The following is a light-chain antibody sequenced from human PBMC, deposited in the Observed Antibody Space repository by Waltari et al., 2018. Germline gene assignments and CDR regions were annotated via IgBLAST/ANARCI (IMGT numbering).Light chain of an antibody. CDR2: VNSDGSH. Sequence: QLVLTQSPSASASLGASVKLTCTLSSGHSSNVIAWLQQQPEKGPRYLMKVNSDGSHSKGDEIPDGFSGSSAGAERYLTISSLQSEDEADYYCQNGGHGTWVFGGGTKLTVL. J-gene: IGLJ3*02. CDR1: SGHSSNV. CDR3: QNGGHGTWV. V-gene: IGLV4-69*01.